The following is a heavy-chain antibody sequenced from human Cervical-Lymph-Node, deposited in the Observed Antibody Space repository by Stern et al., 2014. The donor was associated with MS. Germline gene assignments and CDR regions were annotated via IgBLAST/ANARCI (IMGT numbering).Heavy chain of an antibody. J-gene: IGHJ5*02. V-gene: IGHV4-34*01. CDR3: ASAGDGSSQHNWFDA. CDR2: INHIEST. Sequence: QVQLQQWGAGPLKPSETLSLTCAVRGGSFSSTYWSWIRQPQGKGLEWIGEINHIESTNYNPSLKSRVPLSRDTSRTEFSLRLRSVTAADTAVYYCASAGDGSSQHNWFDAWGQGALVTVSS. CDR1: GGSFSSTY. D-gene: IGHD6-13*01.